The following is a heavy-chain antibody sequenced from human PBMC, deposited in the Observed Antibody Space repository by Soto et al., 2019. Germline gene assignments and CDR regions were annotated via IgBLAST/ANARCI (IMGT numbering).Heavy chain of an antibody. CDR3: ARDGITFGGVIDY. CDR2: IYYSGST. D-gene: IGHD3-16*02. V-gene: IGHV4-31*03. CDR1: GGSISSGGYY. J-gene: IGHJ4*02. Sequence: SETLSLTCTVSGGSISSGGYYWSWIRQHPGKGLEWIGYIYYSGSTYYNPSLKSRVTISVDTSKNQFSLKLSSVTAADTAVYYCARDGITFGGVIDYWGQGTLVTVSS.